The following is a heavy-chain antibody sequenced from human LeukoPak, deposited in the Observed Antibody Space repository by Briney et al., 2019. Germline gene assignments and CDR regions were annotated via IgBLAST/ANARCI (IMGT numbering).Heavy chain of an antibody. CDR1: GGSISSGVYY. CDR2: IDYSGRT. CDR3: ARGVRWLQLSYFDY. D-gene: IGHD5-24*01. J-gene: IGHJ4*02. Sequence: SETLSLTCTVSGGSISSGVYYWSWIRQHPGKGLEWTGYIDYSGRTYYNPSLKRLATITVDTSKNQISLKLSSVTAAETAVYYWARGVRWLQLSYFDYWGQGTLVTVSS. V-gene: IGHV4-31*01.